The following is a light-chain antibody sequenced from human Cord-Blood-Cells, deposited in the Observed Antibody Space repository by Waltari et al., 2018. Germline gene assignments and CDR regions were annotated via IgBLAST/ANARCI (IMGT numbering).Light chain of an antibody. J-gene: IGLJ2*01. CDR2: GKN. V-gene: IGLV3-19*01. CDR1: SLGSSY. CDR3: NSRDSSGNHLV. Sequence: SSELTRDPAVSVALGQTVRTTCHGASLGSSYPSWYQQKPGQAPVLVIYGKNNRPSGIPDRFSGSSSGNTASLTITGAQAEDEADYYCNSRDSSGNHLVFGGGTKLTVL.